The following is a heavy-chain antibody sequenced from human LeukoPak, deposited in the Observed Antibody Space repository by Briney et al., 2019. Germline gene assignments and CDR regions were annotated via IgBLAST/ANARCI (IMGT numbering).Heavy chain of an antibody. D-gene: IGHD6-13*01. CDR3: AKGGAAAGTGYYYYYYMDV. Sequence: PGGSLRLSCAASGFTFSSYAMSWVRQAPGKGLEWVSAISGSGGSTYYADSVKGRFTIPRDISKNTLYLQMNSLRAEDTAVYYCAKGGAAAGTGYYYYYYMDVWGKGTTVTVSS. J-gene: IGHJ6*03. CDR2: ISGSGGST. CDR1: GFTFSSYA. V-gene: IGHV3-23*01.